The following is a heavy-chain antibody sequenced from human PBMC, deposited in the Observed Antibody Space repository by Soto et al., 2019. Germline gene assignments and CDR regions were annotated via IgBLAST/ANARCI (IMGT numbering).Heavy chain of an antibody. J-gene: IGHJ6*02. CDR3: ARDRGDFWSGYYYGMDV. Sequence: SETLPLTWTVSGGSISSISYCWSWIRQPPGKGLEWIGSIFYSGSTYYNPSLKSRITINPDTSKNQFSLKLSSVTAADTAVYYCARDRGDFWSGYYYGMDVWGQGTTVTVSS. CDR2: IFYSGST. D-gene: IGHD3-3*01. V-gene: IGHV4-39*07. CDR1: GGSISSISYC.